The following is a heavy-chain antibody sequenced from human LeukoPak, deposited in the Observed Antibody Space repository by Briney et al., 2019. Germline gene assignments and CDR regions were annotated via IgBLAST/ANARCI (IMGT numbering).Heavy chain of an antibody. CDR3: ARDRYGDFYFDY. CDR2: ISGSGDST. V-gene: IGHV3-23*01. D-gene: IGHD4-17*01. J-gene: IGHJ4*02. CDR1: GFTFSSYA. Sequence: PGGSLRLSCAASGFTFSSYAMSWVRQAPGKGLEWVSGISGSGDSTYYADSVKGRFTISRDNSKNTLYLQMNSLRAEDTAIYYCARDRYGDFYFDYWGQGTLVTVSS.